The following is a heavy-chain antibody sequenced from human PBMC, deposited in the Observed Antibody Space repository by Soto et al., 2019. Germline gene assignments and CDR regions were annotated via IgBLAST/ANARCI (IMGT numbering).Heavy chain of an antibody. CDR2: INPIGGST. D-gene: IGHD4-17*01. CDR3: ARDFTCGGGDKPYYFDY. CDR1: GGTFSSYA. J-gene: IGHJ4*02. Sequence: ASVKFSCKASGGTFSSYAISWVRQAPGQGLEWMGIINPIGGSTIYAQKFQGRVTMTRDTSTSTVYMELSSLRSEDTAVYYCARDFTCGGGDKPYYFDYWGQGTLVTVAS. V-gene: IGHV1-46*01.